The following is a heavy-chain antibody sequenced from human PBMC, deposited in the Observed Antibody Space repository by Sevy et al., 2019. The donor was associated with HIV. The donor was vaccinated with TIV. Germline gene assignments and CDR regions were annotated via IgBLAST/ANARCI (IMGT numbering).Heavy chain of an antibody. CDR1: GFTFGSYG. J-gene: IGHJ4*02. CDR3: AKDRVSGAYYTGDFDY. Sequence: GGSLRLSCAVSGFTFGSYGMHWVRQAPGKGLEWVAVILYDSSNKYYGDSVKGRFTISRDNSKNTLYLQMNSLRAEDTAVYYCAKDRVSGAYYTGDFDYWGQGTLVTVSS. CDR2: ILYDSSNK. V-gene: IGHV3-30*18. D-gene: IGHD3-3*01.